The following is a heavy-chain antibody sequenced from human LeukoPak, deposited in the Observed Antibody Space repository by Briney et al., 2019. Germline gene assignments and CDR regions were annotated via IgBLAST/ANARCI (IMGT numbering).Heavy chain of an antibody. CDR1: GGTFSSYA. CDR3: ARGTYYDYVWGSYRF. CDR2: IIPIFGTA. V-gene: IGHV1-69*06. D-gene: IGHD3-16*02. Sequence: SVKVSRKASGGTFSSYAISWVRQAPGQGLEWMGGIIPIFGTANYAQKFQGRVTITADKSTSTVYMELSSLRSEDTAVYYCARGTYYDYVWGSYRFWGQGTLVTVSS. J-gene: IGHJ4*02.